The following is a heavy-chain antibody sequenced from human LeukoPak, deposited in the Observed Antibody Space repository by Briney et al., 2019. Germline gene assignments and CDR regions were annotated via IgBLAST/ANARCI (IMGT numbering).Heavy chain of an antibody. D-gene: IGHD2-21*02. Sequence: GESLKISCKGSGYSFTSYWIGWVRQMPGKGLEWMGIIYPGDSDTRYSPSFQGQVTISADKSISTAYLQWSSLKASDTAMYYCARHAYCGGDCYSGGGFDPWGQGTQVTVSS. V-gene: IGHV5-51*01. CDR3: ARHAYCGGDCYSGGGFDP. CDR2: IYPGDSDT. J-gene: IGHJ5*02. CDR1: GYSFTSYW.